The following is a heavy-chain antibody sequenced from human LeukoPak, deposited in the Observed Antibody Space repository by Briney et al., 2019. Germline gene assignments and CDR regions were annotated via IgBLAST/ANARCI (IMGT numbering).Heavy chain of an antibody. CDR3: ARASYCNGGSCYSYYFDY. V-gene: IGHV4-34*01. Sequence: SETLSLTCAVYGGSFSGYYWSWIRQPPGKGLEWIGEINHSGSTNYNPSLKSRVTISVDTSKNQFSLKLSSVTAADTAVYYCARASYCNGGSCYSYYFDYWGQGTLVTVSS. CDR1: GGSFSGYY. CDR2: INHSGST. D-gene: IGHD2-15*01. J-gene: IGHJ4*02.